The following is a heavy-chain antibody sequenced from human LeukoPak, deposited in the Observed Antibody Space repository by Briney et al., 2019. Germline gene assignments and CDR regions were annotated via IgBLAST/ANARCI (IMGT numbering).Heavy chain of an antibody. J-gene: IGHJ3*02. CDR1: GGSISSYY. D-gene: IGHD6-13*01. CDR2: IYYSGST. V-gene: IGHV4-59*01. CDR3: ARDGSHSSSWYWAFDI. Sequence: SETLSLTCTVSGGSISSYYWSCIRQPPGKGLEWIGYIYYSGSTNYNPSLKSRVTISVDTSKNQFSLKLSSVTAADTAVYYCARDGSHSSSWYWAFDIWGQGTMVTVSS.